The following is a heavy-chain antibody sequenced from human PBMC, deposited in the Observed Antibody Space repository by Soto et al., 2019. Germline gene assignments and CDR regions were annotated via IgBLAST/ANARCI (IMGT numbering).Heavy chain of an antibody. CDR2: ISGGGGST. V-gene: IGHV3-23*01. CDR3: AKDPTSYDSSAQFDS. D-gene: IGHD3-22*01. CDR1: GFSISSYA. J-gene: IGHJ4*02. Sequence: GGPLRLSCAAAGFSISSYAMNWVRKAPGKGLEWVSGISGGGGSTYYADSVKGRFTISRDNSKNTLYLQMNSLRVEDTAVYYCAKDPTSYDSSAQFDSWGQGTLVTVSS.